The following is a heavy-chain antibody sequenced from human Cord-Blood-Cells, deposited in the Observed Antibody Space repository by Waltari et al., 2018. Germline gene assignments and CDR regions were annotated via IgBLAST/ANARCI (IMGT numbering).Heavy chain of an antibody. V-gene: IGHV1-2*02. CDR1: GYTFTGYY. CDR2: INPNGGGT. J-gene: IGHJ4*02. D-gene: IGHD6-13*01. CDR3: ARTPGSSWFNYFDY. Sequence: QVQLVQSGAEVKKPGASVKVSCKASGYTFTGYYMHWVRQAPGQGLEWMGWINPNGGGTNYEQKFQGRVTMTRDTSISTAYMELSRLRSDDTAVYYCARTPGSSWFNYFDYWGQGTLVTVSS.